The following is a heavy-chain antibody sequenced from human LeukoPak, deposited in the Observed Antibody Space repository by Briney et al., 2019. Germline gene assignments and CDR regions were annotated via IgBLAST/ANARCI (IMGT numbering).Heavy chain of an antibody. CDR2: ISGSGGST. V-gene: IGHV3-23*01. CDR3: AKDHAKIYSSSWYHSY. D-gene: IGHD6-13*01. CDR1: GFTFSSYV. Sequence: GGSLRLSCAASGFTFSSYVMSWVRQAPGKGLEWVSAISGSGGSTYYADSVKGRFTISRGNSENTLYLQMNSLRAEDTAVYYCAKDHAKIYSSSWYHSYLGQGTLVTVSS. J-gene: IGHJ4*02.